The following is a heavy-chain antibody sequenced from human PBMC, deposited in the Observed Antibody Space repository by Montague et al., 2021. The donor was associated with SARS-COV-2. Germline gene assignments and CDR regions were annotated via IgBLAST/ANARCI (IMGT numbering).Heavy chain of an antibody. V-gene: IGHV4-31*03. CDR1: GASITSGRYY. J-gene: IGHJ6*02. CDR3: ARWAALIYYYGLGV. D-gene: IGHD3-10*01. CDR2: IYYNGST. Sequence: TLSLTCTVSGASITSGRYYWTWIRQHPGKGLEYIGNIYYNGSTYYNPSLKSRLTMSVDMSKNQFSLKLRSVTAADTAMYFCARWAALIYYYGLGVWGRGTTVTVSS.